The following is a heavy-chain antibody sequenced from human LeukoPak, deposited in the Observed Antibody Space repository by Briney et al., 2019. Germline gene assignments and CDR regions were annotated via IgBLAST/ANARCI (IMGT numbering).Heavy chain of an antibody. V-gene: IGHV3-7*01. CDR3: ARVEYSGWNLEY. CDR1: GFTFRSYW. CDR2: INHGGSVQ. D-gene: IGHD5-12*01. Sequence: PGGSLRLSCAASGFTFRSYWMSWVRQAPGKGLEWVANINHGGSVQYYMDSVKGRFTISRDDAKNSLYVQMNSLRDEDTAVYYCARVEYSGWNLEYWGQGTLVTVSS. J-gene: IGHJ4*02.